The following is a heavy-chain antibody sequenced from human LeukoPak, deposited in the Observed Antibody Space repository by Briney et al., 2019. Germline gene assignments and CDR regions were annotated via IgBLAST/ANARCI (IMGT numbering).Heavy chain of an antibody. CDR1: GYSISSGYL. D-gene: IGHD2-21*02. V-gene: IGHV4-38-2*02. CDR2: TYHGGTT. J-gene: IGHJ4*02. CDR3: ARGSGDWTYYFDY. Sequence: SETLSLTCTVSGYSISSGYLWGWIRQPPGKGLEWIGSTYHGGTTYSNPSLKSRVIISEDTSKNQFSLKLSSVTAADTAVYYCARGSGDWTYYFDYWGQVTLVTVSS.